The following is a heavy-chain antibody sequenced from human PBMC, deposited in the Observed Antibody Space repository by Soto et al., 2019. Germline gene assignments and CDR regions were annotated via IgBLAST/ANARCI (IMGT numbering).Heavy chain of an antibody. Sequence: PSETLSLTCAVYGGSFSGYYWSWIRQPPGKGLEWIGEINHSGSTNYNPSLKSRVTISVDTSKNQFSLKLSSVTAADTAVYYCARGPGGSGRGFPFDPWGQGTLVTVSS. CDR2: INHSGST. CDR3: ARGPGGSGRGFPFDP. V-gene: IGHV4-34*01. J-gene: IGHJ5*02. D-gene: IGHD3-10*01. CDR1: GGSFSGYY.